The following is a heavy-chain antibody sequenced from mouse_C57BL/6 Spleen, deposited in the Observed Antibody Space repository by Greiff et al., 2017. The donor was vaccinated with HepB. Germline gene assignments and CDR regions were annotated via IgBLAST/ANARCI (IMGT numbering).Heavy chain of an antibody. CDR3: ARHYDYDGWYFDV. J-gene: IGHJ1*03. CDR2: IYPGDGDT. CDR1: GYAFSSSW. D-gene: IGHD2-4*01. V-gene: IGHV1-82*01. Sequence: ESGPELVKPGASVKISCKASGYAFSSSWMNWVKQRPGKGLEWIGRIYPGDGDTNYNGKFKGKATLTADKSSSTAYMQLSSLTSEDSAVYFCARHYDYDGWYFDVWGTGTTVTVSS.